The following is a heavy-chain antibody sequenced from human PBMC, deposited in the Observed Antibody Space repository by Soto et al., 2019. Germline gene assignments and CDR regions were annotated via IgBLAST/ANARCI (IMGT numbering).Heavy chain of an antibody. CDR1: VGSISSNSYY. CDR2: IHYSGSS. V-gene: IGHV4-39*01. CDR3: PRHSYFGCSSATCYTDN. D-gene: IGHD2-2*02. J-gene: IGHJ4*02. Sequence: ETLSLACSFSVGSISSNSYYWGWIRQPPGKGLEWIGGIHYSGSSYYNPSLKSRFTIYLDTSKNQLSLKLSSLTTADPARYCCPRHSYFGCSSATCYTDNWGQGTLVTVSS.